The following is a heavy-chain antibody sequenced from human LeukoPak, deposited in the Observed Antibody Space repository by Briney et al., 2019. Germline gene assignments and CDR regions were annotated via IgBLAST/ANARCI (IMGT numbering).Heavy chain of an antibody. CDR1: GGSFSGYY. CDR3: ARGVAFVD. V-gene: IGHV4-34*01. J-gene: IGHJ4*02. Sequence: PSETLSLTCAVYGGSFSGYYWSWIRQPPGKGLEWIGEINHSGSTNYNPSLKSRVTISVDTSKNQFSLKLSSVTAADTAVYYCARGVAFVDWGQGTLVTVSS. CDR2: INHSGST. D-gene: IGHD2-21*01.